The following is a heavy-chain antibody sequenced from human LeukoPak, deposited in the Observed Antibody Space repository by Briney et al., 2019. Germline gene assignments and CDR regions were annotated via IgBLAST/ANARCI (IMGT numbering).Heavy chain of an antibody. CDR2: ISYDGSNK. D-gene: IGHD1-1*01. CDR3: ARQTRVQLY. J-gene: IGHJ4*02. V-gene: IGHV3-30*03. Sequence: PGGSLRLSCAASGFAFSNYGVHWVRQAPGKGLEWVAVISYDGSNKYYADSVKGRFTISRDNSKNTLYLQMNSLRAEDTAVYYCARQTRVQLYWGQGTLVTVSS. CDR1: GFAFSNYG.